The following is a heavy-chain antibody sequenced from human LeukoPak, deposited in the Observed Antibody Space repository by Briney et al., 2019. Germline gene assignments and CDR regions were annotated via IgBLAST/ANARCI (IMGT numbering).Heavy chain of an antibody. CDR2: ISGDGGST. D-gene: IGHD6-19*01. J-gene: IGHJ4*02. CDR3: AKEHSSGWYFYY. V-gene: IGHV3-43*02. Sequence: GGSLRLSCAASGFTFDDYAMHWVRQAPGEGLEWVSLISGDGGSTYYADSVKGRFSISRDNSKNSLYLQMNSLRTEDTALYYCAKEHSSGWYFYYWGQGTLVTVSS. CDR1: GFTFDDYA.